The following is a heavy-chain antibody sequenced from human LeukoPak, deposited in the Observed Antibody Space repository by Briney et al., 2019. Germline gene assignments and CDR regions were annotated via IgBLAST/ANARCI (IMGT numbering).Heavy chain of an antibody. CDR2: INPNSGGT. V-gene: IGHV1-2*02. D-gene: IGHD3-10*01. Sequence: ASVTVSCKASGYTFTGYYMHWVRQAPGQGLEWMGWINPNSGGTNYAQKFQGRVTMTRDTSISTAYMELSRLRSDDTAVYYCARDHSTMVRGVIRHWGQGTLVTVSS. J-gene: IGHJ4*02. CDR3: ARDHSTMVRGVIRH. CDR1: GYTFTGYY.